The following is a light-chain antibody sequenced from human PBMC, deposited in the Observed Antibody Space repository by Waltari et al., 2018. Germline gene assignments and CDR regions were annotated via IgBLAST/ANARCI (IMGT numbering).Light chain of an antibody. CDR1: QSIFYSSNNKDY. V-gene: IGKV4-1*01. J-gene: IGKJ2*01. CDR2: WAS. CDR3: QQYRDTPYT. Sequence: DIVMTQSPDSLAVSLGERATIHCKSSQSIFYSSNNKDYLAWYQLKPGQPPQLLIYWASTRESGVPERFSGSGTGTDFTLTISSLQTEDVATYYCQQYRDTPYTFGQGTNLEI.